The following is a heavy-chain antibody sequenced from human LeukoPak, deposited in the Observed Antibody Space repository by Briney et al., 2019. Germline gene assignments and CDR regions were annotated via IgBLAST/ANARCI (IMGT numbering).Heavy chain of an antibody. CDR3: AKTPAAGDYPQAEFFQH. J-gene: IGHJ1*01. CDR2: ISYAGSNE. Sequence: QTGGSLRLSCAASGFTFSSYGMHWVRQAPGKGLEWVAVISYAGSNEYYANSVRGRFTISRDNSRNTLYLQMNSLRAEDTAVYYCAKTPAAGDYPQAEFFQHWGQGTLVTVSS. CDR1: GFTFSSYG. D-gene: IGHD4-17*01. V-gene: IGHV3-30*18.